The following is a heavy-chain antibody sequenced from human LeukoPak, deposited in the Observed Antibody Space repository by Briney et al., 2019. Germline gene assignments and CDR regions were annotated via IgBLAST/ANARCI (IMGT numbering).Heavy chain of an antibody. CDR3: VKEHVDRAFTRSFEI. CDR2: ISDTRT. Sequence: GGSLRLSCAASGFTVSSNYMSWVRQAPGKGLEWVSAISDTRTYYADAVKGRFTISRDNSKNTVFLQMNSLRAEDTAVYYCVKEHVDRAFTRSFEIWGQGTVATVSS. V-gene: IGHV3-53*01. D-gene: IGHD3-10*01. CDR1: GFTVSSNY. J-gene: IGHJ3*02.